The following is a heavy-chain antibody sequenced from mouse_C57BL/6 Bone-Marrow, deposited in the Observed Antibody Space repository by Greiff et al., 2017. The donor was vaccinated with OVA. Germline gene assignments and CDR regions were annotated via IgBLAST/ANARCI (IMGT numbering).Heavy chain of an antibody. V-gene: IGHV1-55*01. J-gene: IGHJ4*01. D-gene: IGHD3-2*01. CDR2: IYPGSGST. CDR3: ARDDSARYYSMDY. Sequence: QVQLQQPGAELVKPGASVQMSCKASGYTFTSYWITWVKQRPGQGLEWIGDIYPGSGSTNYNEKFKSQAILTVDTSSSTAYMQLSYLTSEDAAVYYCARDDSARYYSMDYWGQGTAVTVSS. CDR1: GYTFTSYW.